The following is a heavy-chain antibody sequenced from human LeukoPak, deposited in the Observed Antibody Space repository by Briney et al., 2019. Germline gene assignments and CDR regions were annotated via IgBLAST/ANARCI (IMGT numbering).Heavy chain of an antibody. V-gene: IGHV3-23*01. Sequence: PGGSLRLSCAASGFIFSSYSMSWVRQAPGKGLEWVSVITGSGGNTYYADSVKGRFTISRDNSKNTLYLQMNSLRAEDTAVYYCAKEFLGYCSGGSCWGQGTLVTVSS. CDR2: ITGSGGNT. J-gene: IGHJ4*02. CDR3: AKEFLGYCSGGSC. CDR1: GFIFSSYS. D-gene: IGHD2-15*01.